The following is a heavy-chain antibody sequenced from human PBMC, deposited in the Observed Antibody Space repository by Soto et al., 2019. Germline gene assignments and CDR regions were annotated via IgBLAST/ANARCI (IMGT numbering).Heavy chain of an antibody. CDR1: GYTFTGYY. J-gene: IGHJ3*02. CDR2: INPSGGST. CDR3: ARDCSSTSCYGPTSDI. D-gene: IGHD2-2*01. V-gene: IGHV1-46*03. Sequence: ASVKVSCKASGYTFTGYYMHWVRQAPGQGLEWMGIINPSGGSTSYAQKFQGRVTMTRDTSTSTVYMELSSLRSEDTAVYYCARDCSSTSCYGPTSDIWGQGTMVTVSS.